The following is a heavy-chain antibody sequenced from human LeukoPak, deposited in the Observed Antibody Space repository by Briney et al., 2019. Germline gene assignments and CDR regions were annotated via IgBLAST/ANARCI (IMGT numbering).Heavy chain of an antibody. CDR1: GFTFSSYW. D-gene: IGHD1-26*01. J-gene: IGHJ4*02. V-gene: IGHV3-7*01. Sequence: GGSLRLSCAASGFTFSSYWMTWVRQAPGKGLEWVANINPDGSEKYYVDSVKGRFTISRDNSKNTLYLQMNSLRAEDTAVYYCASDSLRSGSYSNLFDYWGQGTLVTVSS. CDR3: ASDSLRSGSYSNLFDY. CDR2: INPDGSEK.